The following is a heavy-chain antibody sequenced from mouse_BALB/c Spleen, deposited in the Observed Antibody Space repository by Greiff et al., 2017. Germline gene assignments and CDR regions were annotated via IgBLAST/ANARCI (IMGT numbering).Heavy chain of an antibody. CDR1: GYTFTSYY. CDR2: INPSNGGT. CDR3: KDGAY. V-gene: IGHV1S81*02. Sequence: VQLQQSGAELVKPGASVKLSCKASGYTFTSYYMYWVKQRPGQGLEWIGEINPSNGGTNFNEKFKSKATLTVDKSSSTAYMQLSSLTSEDSAVYYGKDGAYWGQGTLVTVSA. J-gene: IGHJ3*01.